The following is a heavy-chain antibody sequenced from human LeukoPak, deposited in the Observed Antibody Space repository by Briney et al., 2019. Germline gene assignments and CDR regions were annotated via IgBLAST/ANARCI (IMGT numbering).Heavy chain of an antibody. CDR1: GGTFSSYA. CDR3: AKVGDIVVVTAIDY. J-gene: IGHJ4*02. Sequence: ASVKVSCKASGGTFSSYAISWVRQAPGQGLEWMGGIIPIFGTANYAQKFQGRVTMTTDTSTSTAYMELRSLRSDDTAVYYCAKVGDIVVVTAIDYWGQGTLVTVSS. CDR2: IIPIFGTA. D-gene: IGHD2-21*02. V-gene: IGHV1-69*05.